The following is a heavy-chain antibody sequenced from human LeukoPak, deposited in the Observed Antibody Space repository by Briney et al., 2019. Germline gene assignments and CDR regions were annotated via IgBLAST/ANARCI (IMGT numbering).Heavy chain of an antibody. CDR1: GFTFSSYT. CDR2: ISSSSSYI. D-gene: IGHD3-10*02. J-gene: IGHJ6*04. Sequence: GGSLRLSCAASGFTFSSYTMNWVRQAPGKGLEWVSSISSSSSYIYYVDSVKGRFTISRDNAKNSLYLQMNSLRAEDTAVYYCAELGITMIGGVWGKGTTVTISS. CDR3: AELGITMIGGV. V-gene: IGHV3-21*01.